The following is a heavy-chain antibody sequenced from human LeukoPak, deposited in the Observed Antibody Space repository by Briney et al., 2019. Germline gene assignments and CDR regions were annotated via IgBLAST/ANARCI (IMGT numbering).Heavy chain of an antibody. J-gene: IGHJ3*02. D-gene: IGHD2-15*01. CDR3: CSYGIDAFDI. V-gene: IGHV4-34*01. CDR1: GGSFSGYY. Sequence: SETLSLTCAVYGGSFSGYYWSWIRQPPGKGLEWIGEINHSGSTNYNPSLKSRVTISVDTSKNQFSLKLSSVTAADTAVYYCCSYGIDAFDIWGQGTMVTVSS. CDR2: INHSGST.